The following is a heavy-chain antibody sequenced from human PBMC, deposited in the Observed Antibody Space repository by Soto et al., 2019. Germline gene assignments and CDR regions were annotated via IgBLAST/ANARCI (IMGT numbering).Heavy chain of an antibody. V-gene: IGHV4-31*03. CDR1: GGSISRGGYY. CDR3: ARDRGGDGYNFFDYYGMDV. Sequence: SETLSLTCTVSGGSISRGGYYWSWIRQHPGKGLEWIGYIYYSGSTYYNPSLKSRVTISVDTSKNQFSLKLSSVTAADTAVYYCARDRGGDGYNFFDYYGMDVWGQGTTVTVSS. D-gene: IGHD5-12*01. J-gene: IGHJ6*02. CDR2: IYYSGST.